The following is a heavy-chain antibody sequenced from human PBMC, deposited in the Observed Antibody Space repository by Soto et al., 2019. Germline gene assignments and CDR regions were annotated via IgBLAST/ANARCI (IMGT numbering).Heavy chain of an antibody. J-gene: IGHJ4*02. V-gene: IGHV3-53*01. CDR3: ARRPGGGGY. CDR2: IYSGGYT. CDR1: GFTVSNNY. D-gene: IGHD3-10*01. Sequence: EVQLVESGGGLIQPGGSLRLSCAVSGFTVSNNYMSWVRQAPGKGLEGVSVIYSGGYTAYGDSVKGRFTISRDNSKNTLKLKMNRRGADGPAVYFWARRPGGGGYWGQGTLVTVSS.